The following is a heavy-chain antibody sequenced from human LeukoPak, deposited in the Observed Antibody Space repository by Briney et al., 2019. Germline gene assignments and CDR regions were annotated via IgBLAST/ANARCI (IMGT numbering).Heavy chain of an antibody. J-gene: IGHJ4*02. Sequence: GGSLRLFCAASGFTFDDYAMHWVRQAPGKGLEGVAVISYDVGKKYYADSVKGRFTISRDNSKNTLYLQMNSLRAEDTVVYYCAKDDYYDTSGYRDWGQGTLVTVSS. D-gene: IGHD3-22*01. CDR1: GFTFDDYA. CDR2: ISYDVGKK. V-gene: IGHV3-30*18. CDR3: AKDDYYDTSGYRD.